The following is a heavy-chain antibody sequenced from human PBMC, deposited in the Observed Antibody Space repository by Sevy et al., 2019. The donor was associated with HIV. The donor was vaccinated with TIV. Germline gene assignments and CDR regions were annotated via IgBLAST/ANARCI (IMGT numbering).Heavy chain of an antibody. D-gene: IGHD3-22*01. J-gene: IGHJ4*02. CDR1: GSTLSQMA. CDR3: ATTKDYYESSGEPFDY. CDR2: FDPEDAET. V-gene: IGHV1-24*01. Sequence: ASEKVSCKVSGSTLSQMAMHWVRQAPGKGLEWMATFDPEDAETIYTQKLQGRVTMTEDTSRDTAYMELSNLRSEDTAVYYCATTKDYYESSGEPFDYWGQGTLVTVSS.